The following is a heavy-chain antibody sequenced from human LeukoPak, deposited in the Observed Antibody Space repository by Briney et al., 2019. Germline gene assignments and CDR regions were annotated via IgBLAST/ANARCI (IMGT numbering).Heavy chain of an antibody. J-gene: IGHJ4*02. CDR3: AQDRAWIEFYF. CDR1: GFTFSDYS. V-gene: IGHV3-21*04. D-gene: IGHD5-12*01. Sequence: PGGSLRLSCAASGFTFSDYSMNWVRQAPGKGLEWVSSISSSSSYIFYADSVRGRFTISRDNSKNTMYLQMNSLRAEDTAVYYCAQDRAWIEFYFWGQGTLVTVSS. CDR2: ISSSSSYI.